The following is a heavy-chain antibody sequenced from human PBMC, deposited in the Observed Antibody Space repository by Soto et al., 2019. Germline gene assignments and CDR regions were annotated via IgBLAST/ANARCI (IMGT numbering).Heavy chain of an antibody. CDR1: GYTFNRYG. J-gene: IGHJ6*02. Sequence: QVQLVQSGDEVKKPRASVKVSCKASGYTFNRYGLSWVRQAPGQGLEWMGWISGYNGNIKNAQKFQDRVTMTTDTSTSTAYMELRSLRSDDTAVYYCARHGSSILNGMDVWRQGTTVTVSS. CDR2: ISGYNGNI. D-gene: IGHD3-10*01. V-gene: IGHV1-18*01. CDR3: ARHGSSILNGMDV.